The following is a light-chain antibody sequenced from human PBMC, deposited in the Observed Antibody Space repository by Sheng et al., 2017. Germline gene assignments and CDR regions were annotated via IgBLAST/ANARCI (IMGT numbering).Light chain of an antibody. CDR3: QHYDSLSLT. CDR2: TAS. CDR1: QSITNY. Sequence: DIQMTQSPSSLSAFVGDRVTITCRASQSITNYLNWYQQKPGKAPKVLIHTASSLQSGVPSRFSGSGSGTDFTFTISSLQPEDVATYYCQHYDSLSLTFGGGTRVELK. J-gene: IGKJ4*01. V-gene: IGKV1-33*01.